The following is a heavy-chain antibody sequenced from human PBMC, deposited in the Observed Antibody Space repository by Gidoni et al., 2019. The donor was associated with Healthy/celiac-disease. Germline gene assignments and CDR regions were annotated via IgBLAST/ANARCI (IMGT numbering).Heavy chain of an antibody. J-gene: IGHJ4*02. Sequence: QVQLVQSGAEVKKPGSSVKVSCKASGGTFSSYDISWVRQAPGQGLEWMGRIIPILGIANYAQKFQGRVTITADKSTSTAYMELSSLRSEDTAVYYCATEPYYYGSGIPLGYWGQGTLVTVSS. V-gene: IGHV1-69*04. D-gene: IGHD3-10*01. CDR1: GGTFSSYD. CDR2: IIPILGIA. CDR3: ATEPYYYGSGIPLGY.